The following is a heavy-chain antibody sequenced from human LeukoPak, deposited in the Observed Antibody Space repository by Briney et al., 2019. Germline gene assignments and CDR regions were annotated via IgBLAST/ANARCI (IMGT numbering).Heavy chain of an antibody. CDR2: ISYDGSNK. CDR1: GFTLSSYG. V-gene: IGHV3-30*18. CDR3: AKDTRYSGYDYYY. D-gene: IGHD5-12*01. J-gene: IGHJ4*02. Sequence: GGSLRLSCAASGFTLSSYGMHWVRQAPGKGLEWVAVISYDGSNKYYADSVKGRFTISRDNSKNTLYLQMNSLRAEDTAVYYCAKDTRYSGYDYYYWGQGTLVTVSS.